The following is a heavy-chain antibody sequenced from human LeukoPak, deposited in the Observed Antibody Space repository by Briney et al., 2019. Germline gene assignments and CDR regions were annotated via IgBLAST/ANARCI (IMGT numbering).Heavy chain of an antibody. D-gene: IGHD1-26*01. J-gene: IGHJ3*01. CDR2: IKEDGSER. CDR3: ARDKASGSSYGSSFHF. V-gene: IGHV3-7*01. Sequence: PGGSLRLSCAASGFTFNNYWMTWVGQGPGKGLEGVATIKEDGSERYYVESVKGRFTISRDNAKKSLYLQMNSLRVEDTALYYCARDKASGSSYGSSFHFWGQGTMVTVSS. CDR1: GFTFNNYW.